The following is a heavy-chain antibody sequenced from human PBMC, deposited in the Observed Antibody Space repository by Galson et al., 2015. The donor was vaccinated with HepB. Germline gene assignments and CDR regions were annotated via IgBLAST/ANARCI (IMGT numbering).Heavy chain of an antibody. CDR2: ISSSSSTI. CDR3: ASERWHAIDV. Sequence: SLRLSCAASGFTFSTYSMNWVHQAPGKGLEWVSYISSSSSTIYYADSVKGRFTISRDNAKNSLYLQMNSLRAEDTAVYYCASERWHAIDVWGQGTMVTVSS. J-gene: IGHJ3*01. CDR1: GFTFSTYS. V-gene: IGHV3-48*01.